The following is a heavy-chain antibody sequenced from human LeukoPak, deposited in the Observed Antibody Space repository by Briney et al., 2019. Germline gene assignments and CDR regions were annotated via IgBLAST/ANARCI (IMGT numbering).Heavy chain of an antibody. J-gene: IGHJ4*01. V-gene: IGHV4-4*07. Sequence: SETLSLTCTVSGVSISSYYWSWIRQPAGKGLEWIGRIFSSGNTNYNPSLKSRVTMSVDTSKNQFSLKLNSVTAADTAVYYCAKDRYCNSPNCYMAFDYW. CDR2: IFSSGNT. CDR3: AKDRYCNSPNCYMAFDY. CDR1: GVSISSYY. D-gene: IGHD2-2*02.